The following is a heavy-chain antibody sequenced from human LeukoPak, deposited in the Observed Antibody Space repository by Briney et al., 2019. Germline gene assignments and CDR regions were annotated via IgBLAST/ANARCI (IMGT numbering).Heavy chain of an antibody. CDR1: GFTFSSYA. Sequence: PGGSLRLSCAASGFTFSSYAMSWVRQAPGKGLEWVSAISGSGGSTYYADSVKGRFTISRDNSKNTLYLQMNSLRAEDTAVYYCAKDYDFWSGYPTDDAFDIWGQGTMVTVSS. V-gene: IGHV3-23*01. CDR2: ISGSGGST. J-gene: IGHJ3*02. D-gene: IGHD3-3*01. CDR3: AKDYDFWSGYPTDDAFDI.